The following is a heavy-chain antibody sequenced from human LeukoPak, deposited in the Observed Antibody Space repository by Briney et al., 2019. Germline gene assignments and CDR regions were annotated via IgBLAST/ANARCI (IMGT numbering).Heavy chain of an antibody. CDR1: RFTFSSYG. Sequence: PGGSLRLSCAASRFTFSSYGMHWVRQAPGKGLEWVAFIRYDGSNKYYADSVKGRFTISRDNSKNTLYLQMNSLRAEDTAVYHCAKDKYSPVRSMSEAAYYFDFWGPGTLVTVSS. CDR2: IRYDGSNK. V-gene: IGHV3-30*02. D-gene: IGHD6-13*01. J-gene: IGHJ4*02. CDR3: AKDKYSPVRSMSEAAYYFDF.